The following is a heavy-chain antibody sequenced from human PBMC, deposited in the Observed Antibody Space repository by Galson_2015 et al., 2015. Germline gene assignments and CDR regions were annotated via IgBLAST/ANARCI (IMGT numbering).Heavy chain of an antibody. CDR2: TNTNTGNP. J-gene: IGHJ6*02. V-gene: IGHV7-4-1*02. D-gene: IGHD3-16*01. Sequence: SVKVSCKASGYTFTSYAMNWVRQAPGQGLEWMGWTNTNTGNPTFAQGFTGRFVFSLDTSVGTAYLQISSLKAEDTAVYYCARDLGSYYYGMDVWGQGTTVTVSS. CDR3: ARDLGSYYYGMDV. CDR1: GYTFTSYA.